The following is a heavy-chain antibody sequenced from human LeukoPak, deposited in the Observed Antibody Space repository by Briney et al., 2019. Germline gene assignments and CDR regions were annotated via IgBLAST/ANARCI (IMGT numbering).Heavy chain of an antibody. J-gene: IGHJ5*02. CDR2: IWYDGSNK. D-gene: IGHD3-22*01. V-gene: IGHV3-33*01. Sequence: PGGSLRLSCAASGFTFSSYGMHRVRQAPGKGLEWVAVIWYDGSNKYYADSVKGRFTISRDNSKNTLYLQMNSLRAEDTAVYYCARSHYYDSSGYPNWFDPWGQGTLVTVSS. CDR1: GFTFSSYG. CDR3: ARSHYYDSSGYPNWFDP.